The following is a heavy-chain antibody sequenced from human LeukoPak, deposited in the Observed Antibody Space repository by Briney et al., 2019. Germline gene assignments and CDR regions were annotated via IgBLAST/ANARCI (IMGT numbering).Heavy chain of an antibody. CDR1: GLTFSSHG. CDR3: VATTMKK. D-gene: IGHD1-1*01. Sequence: GGSLRLSCSASGLTFSSHGMYWVRQAPGEGLEYVSVISHNGRSTYYADSVKSRFTNSRDNSKNTLDLQRNSLRADGTAVYYCVATTMKKWGQGTLVSVS. J-gene: IGHJ4*02. V-gene: IGHV3-64D*06. CDR2: ISHNGRST.